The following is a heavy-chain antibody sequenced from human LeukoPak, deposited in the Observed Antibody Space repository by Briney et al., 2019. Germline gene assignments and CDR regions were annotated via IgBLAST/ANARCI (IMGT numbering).Heavy chain of an antibody. Sequence: PSHCPSPTCTLSAASIISGGYYWGWIRPQPGKGLEWIGSIYYGDIIYCNPSLQTRLTISIDTSKSQFSLKLSSVTAADAAVYYCARLGRIASGVVNAFDIWGQGTMVTVSS. CDR1: AASIISGGYY. CDR2: IYYGDII. CDR3: ARLGRIASGVVNAFDI. V-gene: IGHV4-31*03. J-gene: IGHJ3*02. D-gene: IGHD5-12*01.